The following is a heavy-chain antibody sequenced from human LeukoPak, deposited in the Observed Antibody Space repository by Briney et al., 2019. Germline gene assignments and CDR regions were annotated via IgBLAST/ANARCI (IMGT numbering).Heavy chain of an antibody. CDR1: GYTFNSYD. CDR3: ARAPFYCSGGSCYSEYFDY. J-gene: IGHJ4*02. CDR2: INPNSGGT. D-gene: IGHD2-15*01. Sequence: ASVKVSCKASGYTFNSYDINWVRQATGQGLEWMGWINPNSGGTNYAQKFQGRVTMTRDTSISTAYMELSRLRSDDTAVYYCARAPFYCSGGSCYSEYFDYWGQGTLVTVSS. V-gene: IGHV1-2*02.